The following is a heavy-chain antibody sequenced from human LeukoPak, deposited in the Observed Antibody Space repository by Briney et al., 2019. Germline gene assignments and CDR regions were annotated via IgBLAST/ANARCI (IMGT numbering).Heavy chain of an antibody. J-gene: IGHJ4*02. Sequence: SETLSLTCTVSGGSISSGSYYWSWIRQPPGKGLEWIGYIYYSGSTNYNPSLKSRVTISVDRSKNQFSLKLSSVTAADTAVYYCARVGYSSGIFDYWGQGTLVTVSS. D-gene: IGHD3-22*01. V-gene: IGHV4-61*01. CDR2: IYYSGST. CDR3: ARVGYSSGIFDY. CDR1: GGSISSGSYY.